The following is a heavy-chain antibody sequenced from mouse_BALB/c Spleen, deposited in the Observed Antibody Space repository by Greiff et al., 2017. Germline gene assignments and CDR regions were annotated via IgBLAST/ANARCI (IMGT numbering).Heavy chain of an antibody. D-gene: IGHD1-2*01. V-gene: IGHV2-9*02. CDR3: ARDALLRPPYWYFDV. J-gene: IGHJ1*01. Sequence: QVHVKQSGPGLVAPSQSLSITCTVSGFSLTSYGVHWVRQPPGKGLEWLGVIWAGGSTNYNSALMSRLSISKDNSKSQVFLKMNSLQTDDTAMYYCARDALLRPPYWYFDVWGAGTTVTVSS. CDR1: GFSLTSYG. CDR2: IWAGGST.